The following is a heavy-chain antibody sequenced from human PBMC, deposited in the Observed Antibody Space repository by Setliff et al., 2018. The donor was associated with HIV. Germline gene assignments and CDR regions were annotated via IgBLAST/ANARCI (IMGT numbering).Heavy chain of an antibody. CDR3: VRDWHSSAWGKVGDY. CDR2: IKYDESEY. D-gene: IGHD3-16*01. V-gene: IGHV3-7*03. CDR1: GFSFRTSW. J-gene: IGHJ4*02. Sequence: GGSLRLSCGASGFSFRTSWMTWVRQAPGKGLEWVANIKYDESEYYYVDSVRGRFTISRDNAKNSLYLQMNSLGGEDTAVYYCVRDWHSSAWGKVGDYWGQGTLVTVSS.